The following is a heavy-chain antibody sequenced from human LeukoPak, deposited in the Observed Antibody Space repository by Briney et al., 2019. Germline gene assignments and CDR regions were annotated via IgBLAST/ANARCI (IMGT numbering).Heavy chain of an antibody. CDR2: ISSSGSYT. CDR1: GFTFRDYY. D-gene: IGHD6-13*01. CDR3: ARGEYTSSLDC. Sequence: GGSLRLSCATSGFTFRDYYMSWIRQAPGKGLEWVSYISSSGSYTNYADSVKGRFSISRDNAKNSLYLQMNLRADDTAVYYCARGEYTSSLDCWGQGTLVTVSS. J-gene: IGHJ4*02. V-gene: IGHV3-11*06.